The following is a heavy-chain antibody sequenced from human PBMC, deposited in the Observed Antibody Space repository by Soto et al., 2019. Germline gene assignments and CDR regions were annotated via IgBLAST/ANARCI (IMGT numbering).Heavy chain of an antibody. CDR1: GYTFTSYD. CDR2: MNPYNGNT. D-gene: IGHD2-2*01. CDR3: ARGSVDQENRL. J-gene: IGHJ4*02. Sequence: GTSVKVSCKASGYTFTSYDINWVRQAPGQGLEWMGWMNPYNGNTNYAQKFQGRVTMTTDTSTSTAYMELRSLRSDDTAVYYCARGSVDQENRLWGQGTLVTVSS. V-gene: IGHV1-18*01.